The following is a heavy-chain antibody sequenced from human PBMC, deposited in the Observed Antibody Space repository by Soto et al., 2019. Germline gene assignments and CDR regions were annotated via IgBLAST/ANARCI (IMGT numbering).Heavy chain of an antibody. J-gene: IGHJ4*02. V-gene: IGHV3-64*07. Sequence: EVQLVESGGGLVQPGGSLRLSCVASGFTFSGYPMHWVRQAPGKGLEYVSTISNNGGRTYYADSVKGSFTISRDNSKNTLYLQMGSLRAEDMAVYYCAREHSGSYSFDHWGQGTLVTVSS. CDR2: ISNNGGRT. D-gene: IGHD1-26*01. CDR1: GFTFSGYP. CDR3: AREHSGSYSFDH.